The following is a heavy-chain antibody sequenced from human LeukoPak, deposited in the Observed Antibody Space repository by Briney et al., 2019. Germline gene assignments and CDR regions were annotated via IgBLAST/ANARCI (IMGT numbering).Heavy chain of an antibody. CDR3: AREGYGDPSWFDP. CDR1: GFTFSSYG. Sequence: GGSLRLSCAASGFTFSSYGMHWVRQAPGKGLGWVAVIWYDGSNKYYADSVKGRFTISRDNSKTTLYLQMNSLRAEDTAVYYCAREGYGDPSWFDPWGQGTLVIVSS. CDR2: IWYDGSNK. J-gene: IGHJ5*02. D-gene: IGHD4-17*01. V-gene: IGHV3-33*01.